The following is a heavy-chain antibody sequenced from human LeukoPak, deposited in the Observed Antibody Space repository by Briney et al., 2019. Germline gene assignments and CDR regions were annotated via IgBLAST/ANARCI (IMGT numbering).Heavy chain of an antibody. CDR3: ARRKEKIRAFDI. CDR1: SGSISSSSYY. CDR2: IYYSGST. J-gene: IGHJ3*02. V-gene: IGHV4-39*01. Sequence: SETLSLTCTVSSGSISSSSYYWGWIRQPPGKGLEWIGSIYYSGSTYYNPSLKSRVTISVDTSKNQFSLKLSSVTAADTAVYYCARRKEKIRAFDIWGQGTMVTVSS.